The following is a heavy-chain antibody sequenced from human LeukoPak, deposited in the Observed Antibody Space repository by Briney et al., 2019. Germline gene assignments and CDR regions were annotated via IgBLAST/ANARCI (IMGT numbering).Heavy chain of an antibody. CDR3: ARDYVYAFDY. Sequence: GGSLRLSCAASGFSFSSYSMNWVRQAPGKGLEWVSYISGSGNAKHYTDSVKGRFTISRDNAKNALYLQMNSLRPEDTAGYVCARDYVYAFDYWGQGTLVTVSS. CDR1: GFSFSSYS. V-gene: IGHV3-48*01. CDR2: ISGSGNAK. D-gene: IGHD2/OR15-2a*01. J-gene: IGHJ4*02.